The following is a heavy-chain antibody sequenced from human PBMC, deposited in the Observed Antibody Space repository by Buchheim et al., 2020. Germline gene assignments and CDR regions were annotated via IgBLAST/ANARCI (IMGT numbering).Heavy chain of an antibody. V-gene: IGHV3-33*08. CDR1: GFTFSDHY. Sequence: VQVVESGGGLVQPGGSLRLSCTASGFTFSDHYMDWVRQAPGKGLEWVAVIWYDGSNKYYADSVKGRFTISRDNSKNTLYLQMNSLRAEDTAVYYCARDGWELLRGGYMDVWGQGTT. D-gene: IGHD1-26*01. CDR2: IWYDGSNK. J-gene: IGHJ6*02. CDR3: ARDGWELLRGGYMDV.